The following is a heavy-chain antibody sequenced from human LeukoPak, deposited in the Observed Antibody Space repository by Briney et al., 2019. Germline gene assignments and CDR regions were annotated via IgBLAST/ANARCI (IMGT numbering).Heavy chain of an antibody. D-gene: IGHD4-23*01. CDR3: ARGWLAETTVVTPYNY. CDR2: IMPIFGTA. J-gene: IGHJ4*02. Sequence: GASVKVSCKASGGTFSSNAISWVRQAPGQGLEWMGGIMPIFGTANYAQKFQGRVTITAVESLSTAYMELSSLRSEDTAVYYCARGWLAETTVVTPYNYWGQGTLVTVSS. CDR1: GGTFSSNA. V-gene: IGHV1-69*13.